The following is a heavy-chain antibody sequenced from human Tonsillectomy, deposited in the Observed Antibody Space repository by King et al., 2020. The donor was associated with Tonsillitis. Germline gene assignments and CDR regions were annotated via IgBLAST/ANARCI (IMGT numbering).Heavy chain of an antibody. D-gene: IGHD1-14*01. J-gene: IGHJ2*01. V-gene: IGHV3-7*03. CDR3: ARDSLTATRAFDL. CDR2: IKQDGSEA. CDR1: GFTFSSYW. Sequence: VQLVESGGGLVQPGGSLRLSCAASGFTFSSYWMSWVRQAPGKGLEWVANIKQDGSEAYYVDSVTGRLPISGDNAENSLYLQMNSLRAEDTAVYYCARDSLTATRAFDLWGRGTLVTVSS.